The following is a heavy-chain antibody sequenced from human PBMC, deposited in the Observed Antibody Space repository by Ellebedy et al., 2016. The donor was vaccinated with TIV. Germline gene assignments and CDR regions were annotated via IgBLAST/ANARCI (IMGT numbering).Heavy chain of an antibody. Sequence: MPSETLSLTCSVSGYSISSYFWRWVRQPPGKGMEWSGHIYYSGNTNYKPSLKSRVTISIDTSKNQFSLKLSAVTAADTAVYFCARRGATRGYSFDIWGQGTMVTASS. CDR2: IYYSGNT. V-gene: IGHV4-59*01. CDR1: GYSISSYF. CDR3: ARRGATRGYSFDI. D-gene: IGHD5-18*01. J-gene: IGHJ3*02.